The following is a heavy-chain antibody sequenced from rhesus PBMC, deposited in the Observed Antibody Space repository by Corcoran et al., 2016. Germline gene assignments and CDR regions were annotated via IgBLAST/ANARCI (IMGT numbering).Heavy chain of an antibody. CDR2: IGGSSGST. D-gene: IGHD5-24*01. V-gene: IGHV4-127*01. J-gene: IGHJ4*01. CDR3: AGYSGYGSLFDY. CDR1: GYSISSGYG. Sequence: VQLQASGPGLVKPSETLSLTCAVSGYSISSGYGWSWIRQPPGKGLEWIGYIGGSSGSTKDNHSLKSRVTSSKDTSKNQFSLKLSSGTAADTAVYYCAGYSGYGSLFDYWGQGVLVTVSS.